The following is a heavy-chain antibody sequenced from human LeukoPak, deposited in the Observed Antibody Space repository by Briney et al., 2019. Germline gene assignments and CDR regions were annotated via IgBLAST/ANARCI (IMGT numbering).Heavy chain of an antibody. CDR1: GFTFSNYA. Sequence: GGSLRLSCAASGFTFSNYALSWVRQAPGNGLEWVSLITSGGSTYYTDSVKGRFTISRDNSKNTLYLQMNSLRAEDTAIYYCASSVSTPGTGWGQGTLVTVSS. D-gene: IGHD6-13*01. V-gene: IGHV3-23*01. J-gene: IGHJ4*02. CDR2: ITSGGST. CDR3: ASSVSTPGTG.